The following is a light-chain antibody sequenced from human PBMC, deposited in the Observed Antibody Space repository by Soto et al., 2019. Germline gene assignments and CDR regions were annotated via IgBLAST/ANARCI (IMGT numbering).Light chain of an antibody. CDR2: GAT. Sequence: EIVMTQSPDTLSLSPGERATLSCRASQSVSNNLAWYQHKPGQAPRLLIYGATTRATGVPARFSGSGYGTEFTLTIRSLQSEDFAVYYCQQYTDWPLTFGQATRVEIK. CDR1: QSVSNN. V-gene: IGKV3-15*01. CDR3: QQYTDWPLT. J-gene: IGKJ1*01.